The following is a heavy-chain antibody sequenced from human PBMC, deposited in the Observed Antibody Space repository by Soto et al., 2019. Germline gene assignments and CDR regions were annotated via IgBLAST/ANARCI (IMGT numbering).Heavy chain of an antibody. J-gene: IGHJ6*03. Sequence: SETLSLTCTVSGGSISSYYWSWIRQPPGKGLEWIGYIYYGGSTNYNPSLKSRVTISVDTSKNQFSLKLSSVTAADTAVYYCATHLGDYYYYYMDVWGKGTTVTVSS. V-gene: IGHV4-59*08. D-gene: IGHD3-16*01. CDR1: GGSISSYY. CDR3: ATHLGDYYYYYMDV. CDR2: IYYGGST.